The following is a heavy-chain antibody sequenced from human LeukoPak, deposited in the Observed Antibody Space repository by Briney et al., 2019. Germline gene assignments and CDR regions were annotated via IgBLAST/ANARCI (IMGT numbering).Heavy chain of an antibody. D-gene: IGHD5-18*01. CDR3: ARELDTAMADYFDY. CDR2: INPNSGGT. Sequence: ASVTVSFKASVYTFTDYYMHWVRQAPGQGGEGMGWINPNSGGTNYAQKFQGRVTMTRDTSISTAYMELSRLRSDDTAVYYCARELDTAMADYFDYWGQGTLVTVSS. J-gene: IGHJ4*02. V-gene: IGHV1-2*02. CDR1: VYTFTDYY.